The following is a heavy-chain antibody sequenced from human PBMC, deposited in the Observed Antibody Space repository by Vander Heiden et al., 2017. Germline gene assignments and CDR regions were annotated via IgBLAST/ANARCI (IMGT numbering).Heavy chain of an antibody. CDR2: LHSTGDT. CDR3: ARKMGISPSGAFDY. Sequence: EVRLVESGGGLVLPGDSLRLSCAASGFSISSYNMHWVRQVKGKGLEWVSALHSTGDTYYADSVKGRFTISRENAKNSLDLQMNSLRVGDTAMYYCARKMGISPSGAFDYWGQGALVTVSS. V-gene: IGHV3-13*01. D-gene: IGHD6-13*01. CDR1: GFSISSYN. J-gene: IGHJ4*02.